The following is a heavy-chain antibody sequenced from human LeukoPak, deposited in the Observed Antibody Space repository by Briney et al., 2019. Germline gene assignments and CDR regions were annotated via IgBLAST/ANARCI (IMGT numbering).Heavy chain of an antibody. CDR3: ARGGVVDILAFDY. D-gene: IGHD5-12*01. CDR1: GYTFTSYD. CDR2: MNPNSGNT. V-gene: IGHV1-8*03. J-gene: IGHJ4*02. Sequence: AAVTVSCKASGYTFTSYDINWVREATGQGLEWMGWMNPNSGNTGYAQKIQGRVTITRNTSISTAYMELSSLRSEDTAVYYCARGGVVDILAFDYWGQGTLVTVSS.